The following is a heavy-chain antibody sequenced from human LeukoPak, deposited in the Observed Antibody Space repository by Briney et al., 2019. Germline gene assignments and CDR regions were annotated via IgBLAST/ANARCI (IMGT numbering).Heavy chain of an antibody. D-gene: IGHD6-25*01. CDR3: ARVWQRGGYYFDY. V-gene: IGHV4-4*07. Sequence: AETLSLTSTVYGGSISSYYGSWIRQPAGKVLEWIGRIHTSGSTNYTPSLKTRVPMSVDTSKNQFSLKLSSVTAADTAVYYCARVWQRGGYYFDYWGQGTLVTVSS. CDR1: GGSISSYY. CDR2: IHTSGST. J-gene: IGHJ4*02.